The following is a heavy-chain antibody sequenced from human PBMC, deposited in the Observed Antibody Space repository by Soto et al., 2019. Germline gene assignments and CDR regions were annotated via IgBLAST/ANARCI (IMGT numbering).Heavy chain of an antibody. CDR2: ISSNGGST. CDR1: GFTFSSYA. Sequence: HPGGSLRLSCAASGFTFSSYAMHWVRQAPGKGLEYVSAISSNGGSTYYANSVKGRFTISRDNSKNTLYLQMGSLRAEDMAVYYCARARSYDFWSGYDRGYYYYMDVWGKGTTVTVSS. J-gene: IGHJ6*03. D-gene: IGHD3-3*01. V-gene: IGHV3-64*01. CDR3: ARARSYDFWSGYDRGYYYYMDV.